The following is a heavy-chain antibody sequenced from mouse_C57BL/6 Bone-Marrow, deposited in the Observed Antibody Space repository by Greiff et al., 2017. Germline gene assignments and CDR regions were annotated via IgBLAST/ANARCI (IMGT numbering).Heavy chain of an antibody. V-gene: IGHV1-81*01. Sequence: QVQLQQSGAELARPGASVKLSCKASGYTFTSYGISWVKQRPGQGLEWIGEIYPRSGNTYYNEKFKGKATLTADKSSSTAYMELRSLTSEGSAVYLCAKGELCLYAMDYWGQGTSVTVSS. D-gene: IGHD6-1*01. CDR3: AKGELCLYAMDY. CDR1: GYTFTSYG. J-gene: IGHJ4*01. CDR2: IYPRSGNT.